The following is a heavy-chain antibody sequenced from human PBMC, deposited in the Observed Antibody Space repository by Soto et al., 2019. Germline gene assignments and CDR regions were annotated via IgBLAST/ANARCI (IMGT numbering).Heavy chain of an antibody. CDR2: ITGSGSDT. D-gene: IGHD3-22*01. J-gene: IGHJ4*02. CDR1: GFTFRNYA. CDR3: AKGSADSRPYYFDY. Sequence: GGSLRLSCAASGFTFRNYAMSWVRQAPARGLEWFSAITGSGSDTYHADSVKGRFTISRDNSNNMLYLQMNSLGAEDTAVYFCAKGSADSRPYYFDYWGQGTLVTVSS. V-gene: IGHV3-23*01.